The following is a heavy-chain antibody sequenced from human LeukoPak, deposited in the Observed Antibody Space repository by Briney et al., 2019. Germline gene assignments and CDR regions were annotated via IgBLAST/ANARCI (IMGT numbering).Heavy chain of an antibody. Sequence: ASVKVSCKASGYTFTDYGISWVRHAPGQGLEWMGWVSGLNGNTNYAQKLQGRVTMTTDTSTTTAYMELRSLRSDDTAVYYCARDIETRGNWNDVYFDYWGQGTLVTVSS. CDR3: ARDIETRGNWNDVYFDY. D-gene: IGHD1-20*01. V-gene: IGHV1-18*01. J-gene: IGHJ4*02. CDR1: GYTFTDYG. CDR2: VSGLNGNT.